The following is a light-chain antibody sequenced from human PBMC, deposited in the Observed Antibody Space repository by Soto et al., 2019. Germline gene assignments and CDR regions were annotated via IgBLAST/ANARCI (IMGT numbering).Light chain of an antibody. CDR1: QSISNS. J-gene: IGKJ1*01. Sequence: DIQMTQSPSTLSASVGDRVTITCRASQSISNSVAWYQQKPGKAPNLLIYGASILESGVPSRFSGSGFWTEFTVTISSLQPDDFATYYGQEYKLYPWTFGQGTKVE. CDR2: GAS. V-gene: IGKV1-5*03. CDR3: QEYKLYPWT.